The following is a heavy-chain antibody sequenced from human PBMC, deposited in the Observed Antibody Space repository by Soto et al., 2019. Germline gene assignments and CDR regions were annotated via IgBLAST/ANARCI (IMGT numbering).Heavy chain of an antibody. V-gene: IGHV1-8*01. CDR1: GYTFSNYD. J-gene: IGHJ3*01. CDR3: AREPTLTDEKSDAFEV. CDR2: VNPRSGNS. Sequence: ASVKVSCKASGYTFSNYDINWARQATGKGLEWMGWVNPRSGNSGYAQKFQGRVTMTRDTSINTAYMELTRLTSDDTAVYYCAREPTLTDEKSDAFEVWGQGSMVTVSS. D-gene: IGHD3-9*01.